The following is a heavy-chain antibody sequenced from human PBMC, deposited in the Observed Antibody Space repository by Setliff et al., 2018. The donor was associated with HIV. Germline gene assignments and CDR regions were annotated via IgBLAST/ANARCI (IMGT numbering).Heavy chain of an antibody. CDR3: VRGAFWSTYFYYYLDV. CDR1: GFSFSDYW. V-gene: IGHV3-7*03. J-gene: IGHJ6*03. CDR2: IKQDGSET. Sequence: GSLRLSCEGNGFSFSDYWMTWVRQAPGKGLQWVANIKQDGSETSYAESVQGRFTISRGTAPNSVYLQMNDLRVDDTAVYYCVRGAFWSTYFYYYLDVWGEGSTVTVSS. D-gene: IGHD3-3*02.